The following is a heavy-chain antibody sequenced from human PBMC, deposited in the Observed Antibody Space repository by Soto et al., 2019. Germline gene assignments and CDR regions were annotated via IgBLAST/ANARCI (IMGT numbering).Heavy chain of an antibody. CDR3: ARDQVVTIVSEPDY. Sequence: ASVKVSCKASGYTFTSYAMHWVRQAPGQRLEWMGWINAGNGNTKYSQKLQGRVTMTTDTSTSTAYMELRSLRSDDTAVYYCARDQVVTIVSEPDYWGQGTLVTVSS. CDR1: GYTFTSYA. J-gene: IGHJ4*02. V-gene: IGHV1-3*01. D-gene: IGHD3-10*01. CDR2: INAGNGNT.